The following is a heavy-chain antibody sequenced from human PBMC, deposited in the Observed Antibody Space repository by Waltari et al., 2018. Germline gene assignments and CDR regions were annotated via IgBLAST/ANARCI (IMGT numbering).Heavy chain of an antibody. V-gene: IGHV4-4*07. J-gene: IGHJ4*02. CDR3: ARGLGELRRAYYFDY. Sequence: QVQLQESGPGLVKPSETLSLTCTVSGGSISSYYWSWIRPPAGKGLEWIGRIYTSGSTNYNPSLKSRVTMSVDTSKNQFSLKLSSVTAADTAVYYCARGLGELRRAYYFDYWGQGTLVTVSS. D-gene: IGHD1-7*01. CDR1: GGSISSYY. CDR2: IYTSGST.